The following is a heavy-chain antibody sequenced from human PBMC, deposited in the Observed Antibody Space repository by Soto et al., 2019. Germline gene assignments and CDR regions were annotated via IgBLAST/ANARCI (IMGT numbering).Heavy chain of an antibody. CDR1: GFTFSSYG. CDR2: IWYDGSNK. Sequence: LRLSCAASGFTFSSYGMHWVRQAPGKGLEWVAVIWYDGSNKYYADSVKGRFTISRDNSKNTLYLQMNSLRAEDTAVYYCARDQGPIYYYDSSGHGGYWGQGTLVTVSS. V-gene: IGHV3-33*01. CDR3: ARDQGPIYYYDSSGHGGY. J-gene: IGHJ4*02. D-gene: IGHD3-22*01.